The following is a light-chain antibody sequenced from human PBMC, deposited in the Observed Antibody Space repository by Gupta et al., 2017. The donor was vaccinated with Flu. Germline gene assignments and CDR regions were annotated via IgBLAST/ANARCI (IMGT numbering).Light chain of an antibody. CDR3: SSYTSSSTRV. CDR2: EVS. J-gene: IGLJ1*01. Sequence: QSALTHPASVSGSPGQSTTIPCTGTSSNVGGYHYVSWYQQHPGKAPKLMIYEVSNRPSGVSNRFSGSKSGNTASLTISGLQAEDEADYYCSSYTSSSTRVFGTGTKVTVL. CDR1: SSNVGGYHY. V-gene: IGLV2-14*01.